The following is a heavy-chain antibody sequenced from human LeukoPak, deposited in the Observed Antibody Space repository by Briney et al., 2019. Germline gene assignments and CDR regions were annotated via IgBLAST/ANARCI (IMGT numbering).Heavy chain of an antibody. V-gene: IGHV3-53*01. J-gene: IGHJ3*02. CDR3: AKGGDTIGSIRSPFDI. CDR2: ISGGGST. CDR1: GFTVSDNY. Sequence: GGSLRLSCAASGFTVSDNYTSWVRQAPGKGLEWVSAISGGGSTYYADSVKGRFIISRDNSKNTVYLQLNSLRAEDTAVYYCAKGGDTIGSIRSPFDIWGQGTMVTVSS. D-gene: IGHD3-22*01.